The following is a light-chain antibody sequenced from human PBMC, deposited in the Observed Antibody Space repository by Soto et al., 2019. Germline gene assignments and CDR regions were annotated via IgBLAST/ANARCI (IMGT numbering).Light chain of an antibody. CDR3: MQRREFPYT. J-gene: IGKJ2*01. CDR2: TLY. Sequence: DIVMTQTLLSLPVTPGEPASIPCRSIQSLLDSHDGNTYLDWYLKRPGQSPQLRIYTLYYRASGVPDRFSGSGSGTDFTLKISRVEADDVGVYYCMQRREFPYTFGQGTKLEIK. CDR1: QSLLDSHDGNTY. V-gene: IGKV2-40*01.